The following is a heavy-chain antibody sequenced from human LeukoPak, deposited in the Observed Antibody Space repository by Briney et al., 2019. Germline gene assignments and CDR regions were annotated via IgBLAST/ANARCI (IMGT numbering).Heavy chain of an antibody. CDR2: IKQDGSEK. V-gene: IGHV3-7*04. CDR3: ARGYYYDSRGYYVDY. Sequence: GGSLRLSCAASGFTFSNYWMSWVRQAPGKGLEWVANIKQDGSEKYYVDSVKGRFTISRDNAKNSLYLQMNSLRAEDTAVYYCARGYYYDSRGYYVDYWGQGTLVTVSS. CDR1: GFTFSNYW. J-gene: IGHJ4*02. D-gene: IGHD3-22*01.